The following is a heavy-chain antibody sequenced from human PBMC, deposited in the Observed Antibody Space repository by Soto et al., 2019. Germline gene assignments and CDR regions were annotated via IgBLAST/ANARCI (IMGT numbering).Heavy chain of an antibody. J-gene: IGHJ4*02. V-gene: IGHV3-33*01. Sequence: QVQLVESGGGVVQPGRSLRLSCAASGFTFSSYGMHWVRQAPGKGLEWVAGIWYDGSNKYYADSVKGRFTISRDNSKNTLYLQMNSLRAEDTAVYYCARPPGYSYGYFDYWGQGTLVTVSS. D-gene: IGHD5-18*01. CDR2: IWYDGSNK. CDR1: GFTFSSYG. CDR3: ARPPGYSYGYFDY.